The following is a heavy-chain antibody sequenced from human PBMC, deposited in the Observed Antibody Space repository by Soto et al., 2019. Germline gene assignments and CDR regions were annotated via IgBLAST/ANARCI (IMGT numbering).Heavy chain of an antibody. Sequence: QVQLQESGPGLVKPSQTLSLTCSVSGGSISSGGYYWSWVRQHPGKGLEWIGYIYSSGSTYHNPSRESRFSISIDTSKNHFSLKLTSVTAADTALYIWARGTYTYGYAIDPWGQGTLVTVSS. J-gene: IGHJ5*02. V-gene: IGHV4-31*03. CDR2: IYSSGST. CDR3: ARGTYTYGYAIDP. CDR1: GGSISSGGYY. D-gene: IGHD5-18*01.